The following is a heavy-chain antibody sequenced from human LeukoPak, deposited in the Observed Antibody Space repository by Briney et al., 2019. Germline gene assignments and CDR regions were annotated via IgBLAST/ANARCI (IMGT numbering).Heavy chain of an antibody. V-gene: IGHV3-23*01. Sequence: PGGSLRLSCAASGFTFSTFAMIWVRQAPGKGLEWVSAISGSGGSTYYADSVKGRFTISRDNSKNTLYLQMNSLRAEDTAVYYCAKSYDSSGYYPVPLDYWGQGTLVTVSS. CDR2: ISGSGGST. CDR3: AKSYDSSGYYPVPLDY. J-gene: IGHJ4*02. D-gene: IGHD3-22*01. CDR1: GFTFSTFA.